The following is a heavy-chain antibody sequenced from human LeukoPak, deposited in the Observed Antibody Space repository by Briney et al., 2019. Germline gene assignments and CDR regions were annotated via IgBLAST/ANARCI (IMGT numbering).Heavy chain of an antibody. J-gene: IGHJ5*02. CDR3: VRGRGSYGWFDP. V-gene: IGHV3-74*01. CDR2: ISGDGTAR. Sequence: PGGSLRLSCAASGFTSSSYWMDWVRQVLGKGLVWVSRISGDGTARNYADSVKGRFTISRDDAKNTVDLQMNSLRGEDTAVYYCVRGRGSYGWFDPWGQGTLVTVSS. CDR1: GFTSSSYW. D-gene: IGHD3-10*01.